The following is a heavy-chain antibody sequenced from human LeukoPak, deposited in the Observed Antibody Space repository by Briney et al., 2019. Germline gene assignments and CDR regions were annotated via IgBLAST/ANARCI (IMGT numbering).Heavy chain of an antibody. CDR2: MNPDSGNT. CDR1: GYTFTSYD. V-gene: IGHV1-8*01. J-gene: IGHJ4*02. CDR3: ARGGEMATIRFDY. D-gene: IGHD5-24*01. Sequence: ASVKVSCKTSGYTFTSYDINWVRQTTGQGLEWMGWMNPDSGNTGYAQKFQGRVTMTRNTSITTAYMELSNLRSEGTAVYYCARGGEMATIRFDYWGQGTLVTVSS.